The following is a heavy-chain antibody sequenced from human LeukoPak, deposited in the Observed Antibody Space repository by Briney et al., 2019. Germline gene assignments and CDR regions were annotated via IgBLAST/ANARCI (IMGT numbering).Heavy chain of an antibody. CDR1: GFTFSDYY. CDR2: ISNTATTI. CDR3: ARDNSGAYGD. V-gene: IGHV3-11*01. Sequence: AGGSLRLSCAASGFTFSDYYMMWIRQAPGEGLEWISYISNTATTIYYADSVKGRFTISRDNAKNLLFLQMNRLRVEDTAVYYCARDNSGAYGDSGQGTLVTISS. D-gene: IGHD1-26*01. J-gene: IGHJ4*02.